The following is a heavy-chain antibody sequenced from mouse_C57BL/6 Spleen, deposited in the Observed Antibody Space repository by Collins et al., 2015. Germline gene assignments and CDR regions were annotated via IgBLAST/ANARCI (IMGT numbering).Heavy chain of an antibody. V-gene: IGHV1-80*01. Sequence: QVQLQQSGAELVKPGASVKISCKASGYAFSTYWMNWVKQRPGKGLEWIGQIYPGDGDTDYNGKFKGKATLTADKSSSTAYMQLSSLTSEDSAVYFCARGLYYSTARAMDYWGQGTSVTVSS. CDR3: ARGLYYSTARAMDY. CDR2: IYPGDGDT. J-gene: IGHJ4*01. D-gene: IGHD2-5*01. CDR1: GYAFSTYW.